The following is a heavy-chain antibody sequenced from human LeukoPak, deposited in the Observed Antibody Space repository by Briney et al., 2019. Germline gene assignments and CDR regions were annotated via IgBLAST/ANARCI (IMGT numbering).Heavy chain of an antibody. D-gene: IGHD6-13*01. CDR1: GYSISSGYY. CDR3: ARQHDSYHYYYVDV. V-gene: IGHV4-38-2*02. Sequence: SETLSLTCTVSGYSISSGYYWIWIRQPPGKGLEWIGSLYHSNSIYYNSSLESRVTMSVDTSKNQFSLKLSFVPAADTAVYYCARQHDSYHYYYVDVWGKGTTVTVSS. CDR2: LYHSNSI. J-gene: IGHJ6*03.